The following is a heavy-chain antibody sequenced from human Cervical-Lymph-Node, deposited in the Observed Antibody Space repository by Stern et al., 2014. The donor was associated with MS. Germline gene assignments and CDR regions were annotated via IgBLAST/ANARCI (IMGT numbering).Heavy chain of an antibody. CDR1: EGTLKTYA. J-gene: IGHJ4*02. CDR3: TRVRCPNGVCYPRLDY. CDR2: IIPFFGTA. D-gene: IGHD2-8*01. V-gene: IGHV1-69*01. Sequence: VQLVESGAEVKKPGSSVKVSCKASEGTLKTYAINWVRQAPGQGLEWMGVIIPFFGTANYAQKFQGRLTLPADESTSTAYMELNSLMSEDTAMYYCTRVRCPNGVCYPRLDYWGQGILVTVSS.